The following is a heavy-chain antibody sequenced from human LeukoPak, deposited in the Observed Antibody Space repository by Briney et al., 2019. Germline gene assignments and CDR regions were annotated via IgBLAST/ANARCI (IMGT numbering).Heavy chain of an antibody. J-gene: IGHJ3*02. Sequence: GESLQISCQGSGYTFTKNWIGWVRRMPGGGLEWMGIIYPRDSDTRYSPSFQGQITVSAAGSISTAYLQWGSLKASDTAMYYCARVSSGAFDIWGQGTMVTVSS. CDR2: IYPRDSDT. CDR3: ARVSSGAFDI. D-gene: IGHD6-25*01. V-gene: IGHV5-51*01. CDR1: GYTFTKNW.